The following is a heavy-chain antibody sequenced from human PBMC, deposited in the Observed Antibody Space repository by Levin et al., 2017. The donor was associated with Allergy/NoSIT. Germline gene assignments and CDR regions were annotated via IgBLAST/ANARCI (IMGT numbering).Heavy chain of an antibody. CDR1: GFAFSDAW. CDR2: ISRKTDGGTT. Sequence: GGSLRLSCAASGFAFSDAWMSWVRRAPGKGLEWVGHISRKTDGGTTGYAAPVKGRFTISRDDSRNMLYLQMNSLKTEDTAVYYCTTGTWIQVWLADCWGHGTLVTVSS. J-gene: IGHJ4*01. V-gene: IGHV3-15*01. CDR3: TTGTWIQVWLADC. D-gene: IGHD5-18*01.